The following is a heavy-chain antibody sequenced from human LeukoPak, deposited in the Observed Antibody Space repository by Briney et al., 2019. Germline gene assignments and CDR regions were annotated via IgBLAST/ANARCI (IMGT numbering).Heavy chain of an antibody. V-gene: IGHV3-21*01. J-gene: IGHJ4*02. CDR3: ARDGESSATGGFDY. Sequence: PGGSLRLSCAASGFTFSSYSMNWARQAPGKGLEWVSSISSSSSYIYYADSVKGRFTISRDNAKNSLYLQMNSLRAEDTAVYYCARDGESSATGGFDYWGQGTLVTVSS. D-gene: IGHD3-16*02. CDR2: ISSSSSYI. CDR1: GFTFSSYS.